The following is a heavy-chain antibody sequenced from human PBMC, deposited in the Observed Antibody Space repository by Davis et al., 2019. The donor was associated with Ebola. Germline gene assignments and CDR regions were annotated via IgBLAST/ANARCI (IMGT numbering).Heavy chain of an antibody. J-gene: IGHJ5*02. CDR3: ARSPGIARYNWFDP. CDR2: INHSGST. CDR1: GGSSSGYY. V-gene: IGHV4-34*01. Sequence: SETLSLTCAVYGGSSSGYYWRWIRQPPGKGLEWIGEINHSGSTNYNPSLKSRVTISVDTSKNQFSLKLSSVTAADTAVYYCARSPGIARYNWFDPWGQGTLVTVSS. D-gene: IGHD6-13*01.